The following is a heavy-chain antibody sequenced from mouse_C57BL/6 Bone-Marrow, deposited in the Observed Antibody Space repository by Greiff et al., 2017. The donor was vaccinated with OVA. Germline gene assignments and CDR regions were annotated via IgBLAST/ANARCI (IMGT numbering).Heavy chain of an antibody. CDR2: INPSTGGT. D-gene: IGHD2-3*01. Sequence: EVQLQESGPELVKPGASVKISCKASGYSFTGYYMNWVKQSPEKSLEWIGEINPSTGGTTYNQKFKAKATLTVDKSSSTAYMQLKSLTSEDSAVYYCARGWLLRFFAYWGQGTLVTVSA. J-gene: IGHJ3*01. CDR3: ARGWLLRFFAY. V-gene: IGHV1-42*01. CDR1: GYSFTGYY.